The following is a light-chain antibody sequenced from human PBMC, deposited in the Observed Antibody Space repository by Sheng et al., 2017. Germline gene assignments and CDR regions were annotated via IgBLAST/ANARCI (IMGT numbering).Light chain of an antibody. CDR2: SDN. CDR1: SSNIGNNY. J-gene: IGLJ2*01. Sequence: QSVLTQPPSVSAAPGQKVTISCSGSSSNIGNNYVSWYQQFPGTAPRLLLYSDNQRPSGVPDRFSGSQSGTSASLAISGLRSEDEADYHCAVWDDSLNGPVFGGGTKLIVL. V-gene: IGLV1-47*02. CDR3: AVWDDSLNGPV.